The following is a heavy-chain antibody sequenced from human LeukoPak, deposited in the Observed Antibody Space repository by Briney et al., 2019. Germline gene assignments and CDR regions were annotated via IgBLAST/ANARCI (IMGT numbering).Heavy chain of an antibody. Sequence: GGSLRLSCAASGFTFSNYWMTWVRQAPGKGLEWVADIKQDGSEKLYVNSVRGRFTISRDNAQMSLFLPMNSLRAEDTAVYYCARDNGVVHGVYYMDVWGKGTTVTVS. CDR3: ARDNGVVHGVYYMDV. CDR1: GFTFSNYW. CDR2: IKQDGSEK. J-gene: IGHJ6*03. D-gene: IGHD3-3*01. V-gene: IGHV3-7*01.